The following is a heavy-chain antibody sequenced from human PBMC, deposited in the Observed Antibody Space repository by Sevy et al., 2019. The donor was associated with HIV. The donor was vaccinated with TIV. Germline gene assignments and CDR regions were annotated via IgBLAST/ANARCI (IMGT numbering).Heavy chain of an antibody. CDR1: DGSFSGYY. Sequence: SETLSLTCAVHDGSFSGYYWNWIRQLPGKGLEWIGEINESGITYYNPSLKSRVTISVDTSKKQFSLKLNSVTALDSAVYFCARSPPVVVVPGAPSWFVPWGQGTLVTLSS. D-gene: IGHD2-2*01. CDR2: INESGIT. J-gene: IGHJ5*02. V-gene: IGHV4-34*01. CDR3: ARSPPVVVVPGAPSWFVP.